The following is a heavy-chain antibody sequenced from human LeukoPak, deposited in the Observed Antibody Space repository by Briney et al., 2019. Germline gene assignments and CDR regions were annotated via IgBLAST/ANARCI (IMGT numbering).Heavy chain of an antibody. CDR2: IIPIFGTA. V-gene: IGHV1-69*05. CDR1: GGTFSSYA. D-gene: IGHD1-26*01. J-gene: IGHJ3*02. CDR3: ARVSHGGSYPHAFDI. Sequence: SVKVSCKXSGGTFSSYAISWVRQAPGQGLEGMGRIIPIFGTANYAQKFQGRVTITTDESTSTAYMELSSLRSEDTAVYYCARVSHGGSYPHAFDIWGQGTMVTVSS.